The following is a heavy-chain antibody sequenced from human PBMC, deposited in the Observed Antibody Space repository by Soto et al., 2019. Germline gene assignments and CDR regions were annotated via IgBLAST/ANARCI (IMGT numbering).Heavy chain of an antibody. J-gene: IGHJ6*02. V-gene: IGHV4-34*01. CDR3: ARGRYSYETIYYKFYYSALDV. D-gene: IGHD3-10*01. CDR1: GGSIRVYY. Sequence: PSETLSLTCGVYGGSIRVYYWSWIRQSPGKGLEWIGDINDNGGTNYNPSLKSRVTTSLDTSKKQVSLMVSSVTAADTAVYYCARGRYSYETIYYKFYYSALDVWGQGTTVTVSS. CDR2: INDNGGT.